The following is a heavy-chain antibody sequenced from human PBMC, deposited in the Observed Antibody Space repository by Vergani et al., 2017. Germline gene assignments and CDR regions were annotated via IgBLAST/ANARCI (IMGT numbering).Heavy chain of an antibody. J-gene: IGHJ5*02. CDR1: GGSISSGDYY. CDR2: IYYSGST. D-gene: IGHD2-2*01. Sequence: QVQLQESGPGLVKPSQTLSLTCTVSGGSISSGDYYWSWIRQPPGKGLEWIGYIYYSGSTYYNPSLKSRVTISVDTSKNQFSLKLSSVTAADTAVYYCARVRCSSTSCYFYRLPHGWFDPWGQGTLVTVSS. V-gene: IGHV4-30-4*08. CDR3: ARVRCSSTSCYFYRLPHGWFDP.